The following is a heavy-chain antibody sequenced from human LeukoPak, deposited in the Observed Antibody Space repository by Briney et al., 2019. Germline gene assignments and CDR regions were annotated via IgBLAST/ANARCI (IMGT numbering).Heavy chain of an antibody. D-gene: IGHD3-10*01. CDR2: INHSGGT. V-gene: IGHV4-34*01. CDR1: GGSFSGYY. J-gene: IGHJ6*02. Sequence: SETLSLTCAVYGGSFSGYYWSWIRQPPGKGLEWIGEINHSGGTNYNPSLKSRVTISVDTSKNQFSLKLSSVTAADTAVYYCARGITMVRGVSYYYGMDVWGQGTTVTVSS. CDR3: ARGITMVRGVSYYYGMDV.